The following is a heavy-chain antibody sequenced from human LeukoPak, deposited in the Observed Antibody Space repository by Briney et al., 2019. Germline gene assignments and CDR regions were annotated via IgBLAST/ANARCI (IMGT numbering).Heavy chain of an antibody. D-gene: IGHD3-22*01. Sequence: ASVKVSCKASGYTFTSYGISWVRQAPGQGLEWMGWISAYNGNTNYAQKLQGRVTMTTDTSTSTAYMELRSLRSDDTAVYYCARDNKRPPYYYDSSGYRPFDYWGQGTLVTASS. CDR2: ISAYNGNT. J-gene: IGHJ4*02. V-gene: IGHV1-18*01. CDR1: GYTFTSYG. CDR3: ARDNKRPPYYYDSSGYRPFDY.